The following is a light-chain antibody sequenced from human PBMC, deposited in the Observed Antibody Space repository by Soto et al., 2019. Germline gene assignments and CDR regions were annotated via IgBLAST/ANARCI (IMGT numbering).Light chain of an antibody. J-gene: IGLJ2*01. CDR3: CSYAGSTTRVQ. Sequence: QSALTHPASVSGSPGQSITISCTGTSSDVDTYKYVSWYQQHPGKAPKLMIYEVSYRPSGVSDRFSGSKSGNTASLTISGLQAEDEADYYCCSYAGSTTRVQFGGVTKVTVL. CDR1: SSDVDTYKY. V-gene: IGLV2-14*01. CDR2: EVS.